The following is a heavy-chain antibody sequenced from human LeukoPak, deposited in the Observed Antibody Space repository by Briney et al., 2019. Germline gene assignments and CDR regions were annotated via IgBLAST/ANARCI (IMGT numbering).Heavy chain of an antibody. CDR2: IGSSSRYI. CDR3: ARDCSSSAFDI. V-gene: IGHV3-21*01. J-gene: IGHJ3*02. D-gene: IGHD2-15*01. CDR1: GFTFNIYT. Sequence: PGGSLRLSCAASGFTFNIYTMTWVRQAPGKGLEWVSSIGSSSRYIYYADSVKGRFTISRDNDNNSVYLQMNSLRAEDTAVYYCARDCSSSAFDIWGQGTMVTVSS.